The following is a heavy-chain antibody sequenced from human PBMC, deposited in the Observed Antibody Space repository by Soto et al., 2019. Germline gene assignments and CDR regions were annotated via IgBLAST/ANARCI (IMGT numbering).Heavy chain of an antibody. Sequence: EVQLVESGGGLVQPGRSLRLSCAASGFTFDGYAMHWVRQAPGKGLEWVSGISSNSRHIGYGDTVQGRVTISRGNAKNSLYLQMNSLTPEDTALYSCAREGSGYERGFDYWGQGTLVTVSS. CDR2: ISSNSRHI. D-gene: IGHD5-12*01. V-gene: IGHV3-9*01. CDR3: AREGSGYERGFDY. J-gene: IGHJ4*02. CDR1: GFTFDGYA.